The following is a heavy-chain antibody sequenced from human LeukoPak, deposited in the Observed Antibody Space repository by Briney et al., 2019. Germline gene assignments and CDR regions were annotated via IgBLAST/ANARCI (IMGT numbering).Heavy chain of an antibody. D-gene: IGHD6-19*01. CDR2: ISYDGSNK. V-gene: IGHV3-30*18. J-gene: IGHJ4*02. CDR1: GFTFSSYG. CDR3: AKDSSGWYLDY. Sequence: PGRSLRLSCAASGFTFSSYGMHWVRQAPGKGLEWVAVISYDGSNKYYADSVKGRFTISRDNSKNTLYLQMNSLRAGDTAVYYCAKDSSGWYLDYWGQGTLVTVSS.